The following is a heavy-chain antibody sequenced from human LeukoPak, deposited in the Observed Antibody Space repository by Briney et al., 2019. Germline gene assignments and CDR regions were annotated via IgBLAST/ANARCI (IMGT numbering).Heavy chain of an antibody. Sequence: PSETLSLTCTVSGGSISISNYYWAWIRQPPGQGLEWIGSIYYRGNAYYNPSLKSRVTISVDTSKNQFSLSLSSVTAADTAVYYCAREEDRSGDWGQGTLVTVTS. CDR1: GGSISISNYY. CDR2: IYYRGNA. CDR3: AREEDRSGD. J-gene: IGHJ4*02. D-gene: IGHD3-22*01. V-gene: IGHV4-39*07.